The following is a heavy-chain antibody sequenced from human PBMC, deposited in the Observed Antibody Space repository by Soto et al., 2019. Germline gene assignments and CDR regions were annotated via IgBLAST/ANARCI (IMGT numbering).Heavy chain of an antibody. CDR3: ARRGENWYCDL. J-gene: IGHJ2*01. CDR2: IYSGGST. D-gene: IGHD7-27*01. V-gene: IGHV3-53*01. CDR1: GFTVSSNY. Sequence: EVQLVESGGGLIQPGGSLRLSCAASGFTVSSNYMSWVRQAPGKGLEWVSLIYSGGSTYYADSVKGRFTISRDNSKNSLYLQINSLRAEDTAVYDCARRGENWYCDLWGRGTLVTVSS.